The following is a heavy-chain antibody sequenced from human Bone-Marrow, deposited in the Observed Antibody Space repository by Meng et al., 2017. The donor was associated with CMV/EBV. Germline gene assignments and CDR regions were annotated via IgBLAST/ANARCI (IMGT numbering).Heavy chain of an antibody. CDR2: SRNKPNNYTT. J-gene: IGHJ4*02. Sequence: GESLKISCAASGFTLSDYYMDWVRQAPGKGLEWVGRSRNKPNNYTTEYAASVKGRFTLSRDDSKNSLYLQMNSLKTEDTAVYYCAKDLGVTPLSGGLQFDDWGQGTLVTVSS. D-gene: IGHD5-24*01. CDR1: GFTLSDYY. CDR3: AKDLGVTPLSGGLQFDD. V-gene: IGHV3-72*01.